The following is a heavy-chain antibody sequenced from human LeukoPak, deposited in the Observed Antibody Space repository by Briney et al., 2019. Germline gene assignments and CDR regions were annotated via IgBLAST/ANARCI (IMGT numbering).Heavy chain of an antibody. D-gene: IGHD3-22*01. CDR1: GFTFSSYG. CDR3: AKDKSRAYYYDTKDAFDI. V-gene: IGHV3-30*02. CDR2: IRYDGSNK. J-gene: IGHJ3*02. Sequence: GGSLRLSCAASGFTFSSYGMHWVRQAPGKGLEWVAFIRYDGSNKYYADSVKGRFTISRDNSKNTLYLQMNSLRAEDTTLYYCAKDKSRAYYYDTKDAFDIWGQGTMVTVSS.